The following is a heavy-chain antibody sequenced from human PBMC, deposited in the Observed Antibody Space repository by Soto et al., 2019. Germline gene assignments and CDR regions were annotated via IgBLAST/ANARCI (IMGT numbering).Heavy chain of an antibody. D-gene: IGHD6-6*01. CDR2: IYPSNSET. Sequence: GESLKISCKASGYPFTVYWIGWVRQMPGKGLEWMGIIYPSNSETRYSPSFQGQVTISVDKSLSTAYLQWSSLKASDTAMYFCARTYTSSSPIDFWGQGALVTVSS. V-gene: IGHV5-51*01. J-gene: IGHJ4*02. CDR3: ARTYTSSSPIDF. CDR1: GYPFTVYW.